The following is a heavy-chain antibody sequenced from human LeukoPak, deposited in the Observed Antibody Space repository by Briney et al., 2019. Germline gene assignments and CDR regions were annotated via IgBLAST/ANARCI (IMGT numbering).Heavy chain of an antibody. CDR3: ARGVDIAAAGDAFDI. J-gene: IGHJ3*02. CDR1: GLTLGDYT. Sequence: GGPLELPVEPSGLTLGDYTMTWFRQPPGRGREWAPSFSSSSSYIYYGDSAKGRFTISRDNAKNTLYLQMNSLRAEDTAVYYCARGVDIAAAGDAFDIWGQGTMVTVSS. CDR2: FSSSSSYI. V-gene: IGHV3-21*04. D-gene: IGHD6-13*01.